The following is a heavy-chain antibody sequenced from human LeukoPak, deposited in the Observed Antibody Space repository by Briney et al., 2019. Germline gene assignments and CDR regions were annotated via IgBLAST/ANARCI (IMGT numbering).Heavy chain of an antibody. CDR1: GFTFSSYW. J-gene: IGHJ4*02. Sequence: GGSLRLPRAASGFTFSSYWMSWVRQAPGKGLEWVANIKQDGSEQYYVDSVKGRFTISRDNAKNPLFLQMNSLRGEDTAVYYCTREYLTVSYFDYWGQGTLVTVSS. CDR2: IKQDGSEQ. D-gene: IGHD4-11*01. V-gene: IGHV3-7*05. CDR3: TREYLTVSYFDY.